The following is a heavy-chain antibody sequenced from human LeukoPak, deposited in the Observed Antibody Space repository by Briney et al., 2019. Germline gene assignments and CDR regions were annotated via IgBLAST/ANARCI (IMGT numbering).Heavy chain of an antibody. J-gene: IGHJ4*02. Sequence: SETLSLTCAVYGGSFSGYYWSWIRQPPGKGLEWIGEINHSGSTNYNPSLKSRVTISVDTSKNQFSLKLSSVTAADTAVYYCARGQGVTPWYGGQGTLVTVSS. CDR2: INHSGST. CDR1: GGSFSGYY. CDR3: ARGQGVTPWY. D-gene: IGHD3-10*01. V-gene: IGHV4-34*01.